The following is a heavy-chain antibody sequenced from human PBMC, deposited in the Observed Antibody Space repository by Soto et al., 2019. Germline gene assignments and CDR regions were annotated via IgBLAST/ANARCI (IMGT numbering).Heavy chain of an antibody. CDR3: AKMTSSNYGHDYGMDV. CDR1: GFTFSSYA. V-gene: IGHV3-23*01. Sequence: PGGSLRLSCAASGFTFSSYAMTWVRQTPGKGLEWVSSISGSDGYTYYADSVKGRFTISRDNSKNLASLQMNSLRVEDTAVYYCAKMTSSNYGHDYGMDVWGQGTTVTVSS. CDR2: ISGSDGYT. J-gene: IGHJ6*02. D-gene: IGHD3-10*01.